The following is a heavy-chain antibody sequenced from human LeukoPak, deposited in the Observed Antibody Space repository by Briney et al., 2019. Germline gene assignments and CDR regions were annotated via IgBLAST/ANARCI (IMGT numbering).Heavy chain of an antibody. V-gene: IGHV4-59*01. CDR1: GGSISSYY. CDR3: ARERCSGGSCYLGGVLRGYFDS. CDR2: IYYSGST. Sequence: PSETLSLTCTVSGGSISSYYWSWIRQPPGKGLEWIGYIYYSGSTNYNPSLKSRVTISVDTSKNQFSPKLSSVTAADTAVYYCARERCSGGSCYLGGVLRGYFDSWGQGTLVTVSS. J-gene: IGHJ4*02. D-gene: IGHD2-15*01.